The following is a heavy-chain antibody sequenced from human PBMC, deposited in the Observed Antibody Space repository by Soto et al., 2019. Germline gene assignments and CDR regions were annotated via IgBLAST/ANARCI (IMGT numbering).Heavy chain of an antibody. Sequence: PGGSLRLSCAASGFTFSSYGMHWVRQAPGKGLEWVAVISYDGSNKYYADSVKGRFTISRDNSKNTLYLQMNSLRAEDTAVYYCAKDYGSAYYYYGMDVWGQGTTVTVSS. CDR3: AKDYGSAYYYYGMDV. D-gene: IGHD4-17*01. CDR1: GFTFSSYG. V-gene: IGHV3-30*18. CDR2: ISYDGSNK. J-gene: IGHJ6*02.